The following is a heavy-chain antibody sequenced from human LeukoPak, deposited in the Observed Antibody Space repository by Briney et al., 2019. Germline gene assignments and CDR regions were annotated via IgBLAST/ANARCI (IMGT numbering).Heavy chain of an antibody. CDR1: GGTFSSYA. CDR3: ARDLAGATGY. J-gene: IGHJ4*02. D-gene: IGHD1-26*01. Sequence: ASVKVSCKASGGTFSSYAISWVRQAPGQGIEWMGGIIPIFGTANYAQKFQGRVTITADKSTSTAYMELSSLRSEDTAVYYCARDLAGATGYWGQGTLVTVSS. V-gene: IGHV1-69*06. CDR2: IIPIFGTA.